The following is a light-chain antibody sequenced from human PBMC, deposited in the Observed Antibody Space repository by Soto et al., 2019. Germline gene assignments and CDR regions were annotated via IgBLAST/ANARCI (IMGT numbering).Light chain of an antibody. CDR1: QSVSSSY. J-gene: IGKJ1*01. Sequence: EIVLTQSPGTLSLSPGERATLSCRASQSVSSSYLAWYQQKPGQAPRLLIYGASSRATGIPDRFSGSGSGTDFTLTSSRLEPEDFALYYCQQYGGSPRTFGQGTKVDIK. CDR3: QQYGGSPRT. V-gene: IGKV3-20*01. CDR2: GAS.